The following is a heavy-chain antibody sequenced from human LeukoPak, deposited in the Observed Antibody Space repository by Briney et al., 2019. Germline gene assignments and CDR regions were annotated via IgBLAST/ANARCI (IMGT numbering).Heavy chain of an antibody. J-gene: IGHJ4*02. CDR2: IYYTGST. CDR3: ASSSGHVYYFGY. Sequence: KPSETLSLTCIVSGGSVSSGGYYWSLIRQAPGKGLEWIGYIYYTGSTTYNPSLKSRVTMSVDTSKNQFSLKLRSVTAADTAVYYCASSSGHVYYFGYWGQGTLVTVSS. CDR1: GGSVSSGGYY. D-gene: IGHD3-10*01. V-gene: IGHV4-61*08.